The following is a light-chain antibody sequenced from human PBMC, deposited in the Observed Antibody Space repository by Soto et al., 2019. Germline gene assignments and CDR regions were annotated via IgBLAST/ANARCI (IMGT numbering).Light chain of an antibody. CDR1: GGDIGAYNY. CDR2: GVT. J-gene: IGLJ1*01. CDR3: SSFTTTYFYV. Sequence: QSALTQPASVSGSLGQSITLSCTGSGGDIGAYNYVSWYQQHPGKAPKLIIYGVTHRPSGVSSRFFASKSAYTASLTISALQAEDEADYYCSSFTTTYFYVFGPGTKLTVL. V-gene: IGLV2-14*01.